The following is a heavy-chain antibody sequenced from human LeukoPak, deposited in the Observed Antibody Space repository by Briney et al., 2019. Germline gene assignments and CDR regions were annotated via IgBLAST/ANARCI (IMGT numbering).Heavy chain of an antibody. CDR2: INPNSGGT. CDR1: GYTFTGYY. Sequence: ASVKVSCKASGYTFTGYYMHWVRQAPGQGLEWMGWINPNSGGTNYAQKFQGRATMTRDTSISTAYMELSRLRSDDTAVYYCATLTTVLLEVDYWGQGTLVTVSS. V-gene: IGHV1-2*02. CDR3: ATLTTVLLEVDY. J-gene: IGHJ4*02. D-gene: IGHD4/OR15-4a*01.